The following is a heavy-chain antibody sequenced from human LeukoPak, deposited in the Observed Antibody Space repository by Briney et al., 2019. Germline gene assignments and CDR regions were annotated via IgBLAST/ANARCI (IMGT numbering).Heavy chain of an antibody. CDR3: VLRNGYLRT. CDR1: GYTLSDNY. D-gene: IGHD5-24*01. CDR2: MNPDNGAT. Sequence: ASVKVSCKASGYTLSDNYMHWVRQAPGQGLEWMGWMNPDNGATNYAQKFQGRVTMTRDTSITTAYMEVRWLRADDTAVYYCVLRNGYLRTWGQGTLVTVSP. J-gene: IGHJ5*02. V-gene: IGHV1-2*02.